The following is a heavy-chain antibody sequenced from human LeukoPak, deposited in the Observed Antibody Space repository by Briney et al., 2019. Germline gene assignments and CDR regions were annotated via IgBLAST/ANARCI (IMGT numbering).Heavy chain of an antibody. J-gene: IGHJ4*02. CDR3: ARVGATLYDYFDS. V-gene: IGHV1-46*01. CDR1: GYTFTRFY. Sequence: ASVKVSCKASGYTFTRFYMHWVRQAPGEGLEWMGITNPSSGSTTYAQKFQGRVTMTRDTSTSTVYMELSSLRSEDTAVYYCARVGATLYDYFDSWGQGTLVTVSS. D-gene: IGHD1-26*01. CDR2: TNPSSGST.